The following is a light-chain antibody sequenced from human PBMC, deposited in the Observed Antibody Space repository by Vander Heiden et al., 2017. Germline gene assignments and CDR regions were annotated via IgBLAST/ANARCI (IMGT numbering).Light chain of an antibody. V-gene: IGKV1-16*01. CDR2: AAS. CDR3: QQYNTYPWT. J-gene: IGKJ1*01. CDR1: HDISNS. Sequence: DIQMTQTPSSLSASVGDRVTITCRASHDISNSLAWFQQKPGKAPTSLIFAASTLRGGVPSRFSGSGSGTDFILTIDSLQPEDFATYYCQQYNTYPWTFGQGTTVDMK.